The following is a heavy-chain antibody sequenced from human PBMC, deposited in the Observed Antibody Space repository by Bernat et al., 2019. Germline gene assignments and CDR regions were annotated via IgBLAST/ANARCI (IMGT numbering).Heavy chain of an antibody. J-gene: IGHJ5*02. CDR1: GFTVSSNY. CDR3: ARGTGYSSSWYGWFDP. D-gene: IGHD6-13*01. Sequence: EVQLVESGGGLTQPGGSLRLSCAASGFTVSSNYMNWVRQAPGKGLEWVSVLYIGGSTYYADSVKGRFTISRDNSRNTVYLQMNSLRAEDTAVYYCARGTGYSSSWYGWFDPWGQGTLVTVSS. CDR2: LYIGGST. V-gene: IGHV3-53*01.